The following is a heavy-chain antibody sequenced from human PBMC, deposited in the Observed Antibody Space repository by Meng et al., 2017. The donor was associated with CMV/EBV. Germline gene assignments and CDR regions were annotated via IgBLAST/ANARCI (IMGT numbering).Heavy chain of an antibody. CDR3: ARPNHYCSSTSCPNWFDP. CDR2: INHSGST. V-gene: IGHV4-34*01. Sequence: GSFSGYYWSWIRQPPGKGLEWMGEINHSGSTNYNPSLKSRVTISVDTSKNQFSLKLSSVTAADTAVYYCARPNHYCSSTSCPNWFDPWGQGTLVTVSS. D-gene: IGHD2-2*01. J-gene: IGHJ5*02. CDR1: GSFSGYY.